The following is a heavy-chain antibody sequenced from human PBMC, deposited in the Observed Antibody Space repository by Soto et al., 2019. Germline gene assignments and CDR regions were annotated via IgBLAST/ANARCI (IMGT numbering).Heavy chain of an antibody. CDR1: GGSISSGCYY. Sequence: SETLSLTCPVSGGSISSGCYYWSWIRQHPGKGLEWIGYIYYSGSTYYNPSLKSRVTISVDTSKNQFSLKLSSVTAADTAVYYCARDLVVRGVMGRLYNWFDPWGQGTLVTVSS. D-gene: IGHD3-10*01. CDR2: IYYSGST. CDR3: ARDLVVRGVMGRLYNWFDP. V-gene: IGHV4-31*03. J-gene: IGHJ5*02.